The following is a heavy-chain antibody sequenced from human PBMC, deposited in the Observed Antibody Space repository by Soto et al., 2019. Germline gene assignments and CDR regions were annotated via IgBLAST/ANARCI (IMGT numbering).Heavy chain of an antibody. CDR1: GFTFSSYS. V-gene: IGHV3-21*01. CDR3: ARDPVEYSSGNWFDP. CDR2: ISSSSSYI. Sequence: EVQLVESGGGLVKPGGSLRLSCAASGFTFSSYSMNWVRQAPGKGLEWVSSISSSSSYIYYADSVKGRFTISRDNAKNSLYLQMNSLRAEDTAVYYCARDPVEYSSGNWFDPWGQGTLVTVSS. D-gene: IGHD6-19*01. J-gene: IGHJ5*02.